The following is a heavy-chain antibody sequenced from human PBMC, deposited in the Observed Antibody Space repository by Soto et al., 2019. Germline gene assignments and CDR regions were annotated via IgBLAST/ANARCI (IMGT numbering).Heavy chain of an antibody. D-gene: IGHD4-17*01. Sequence: SETLSLTCTVSGGSISSYYWSWIRQPPGKGLEWIGYIYYSGSTYYNPSLKSRVTISVDTSKNQFSLKLSSVTAADTAVYYCARGSMTTVIPDAFDIWGQGTMVTVSS. CDR2: IYYSGST. CDR1: GGSISSYY. V-gene: IGHV4-59*12. J-gene: IGHJ3*02. CDR3: ARGSMTTVIPDAFDI.